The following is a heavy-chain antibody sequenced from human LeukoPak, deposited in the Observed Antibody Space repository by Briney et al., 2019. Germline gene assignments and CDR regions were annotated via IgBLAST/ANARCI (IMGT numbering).Heavy chain of an antibody. V-gene: IGHV3-53*01. Sequence: GGSLRLSCAASGFTVSSNYMSWVRQAPGKGLEWVSVIYSGGSTYYADSVKGRFTISRDNSMNTLYLQMNSLRAEDTAVYYCARDFFCGGDCYSNYWGQGTLVTVSS. J-gene: IGHJ4*02. CDR3: ARDFFCGGDCYSNY. D-gene: IGHD2-21*02. CDR2: IYSGGST. CDR1: GFTVSSNY.